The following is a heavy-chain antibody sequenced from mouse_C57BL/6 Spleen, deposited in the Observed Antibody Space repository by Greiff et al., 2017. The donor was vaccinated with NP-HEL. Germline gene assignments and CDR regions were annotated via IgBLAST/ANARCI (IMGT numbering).Heavy chain of an antibody. CDR3: ARRDWGEFAY. CDR1: GYTFTSYD. D-gene: IGHD4-1*01. Sequence: VQLQQSGPELVKPGASVKLSCKASGYTFTSYDINWVKQRPGPGLEWIGWTYHRDGSTKYNEKFKGKATLTVDTSSSTAYMELHSLTYEDSAVYLCARRDWGEFAYWGQGTLVTVSA. V-gene: IGHV1-85*01. CDR2: TYHRDGST. J-gene: IGHJ3*01.